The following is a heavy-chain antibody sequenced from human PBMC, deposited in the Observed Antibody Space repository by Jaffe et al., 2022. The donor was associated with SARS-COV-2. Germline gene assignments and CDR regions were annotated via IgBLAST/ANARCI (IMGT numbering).Heavy chain of an antibody. CDR2: IYYDGNT. Sequence: QLQLQESGPGLVKPSETLSLTCSVSDGSISSSYHLWGWIRQPPGKGLAWIGSIYYDGNTHYNPSLKSRLTMSIDTSKNQFSLKLTSVTAADTAVYYCARHGRWDLGTFDAFDIWGQGTVVTVSS. J-gene: IGHJ3*02. CDR1: DGSISSSYHL. CDR3: ARHGRWDLGTFDAFDI. V-gene: IGHV4-39*01. D-gene: IGHD3-16*01.